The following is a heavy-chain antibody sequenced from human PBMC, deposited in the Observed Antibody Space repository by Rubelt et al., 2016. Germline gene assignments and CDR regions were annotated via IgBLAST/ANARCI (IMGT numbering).Heavy chain of an antibody. Sequence: QVQLVQSGAEVKKPGASVKVSCKASGYTFTSYGISWVRQAPGQGLEWLGWISGYNGNTNYSHQLQGRVTRTTETSTSTAYMELRSLRSDDTAVYYCARDELVGYSDGMDVWGQGTTVTVSS. J-gene: IGHJ6*02. CDR1: GYTFTSYG. V-gene: IGHV1-18*01. CDR3: ARDELVGYSDGMDV. D-gene: IGHD2-2*01. CDR2: ISGYNGNT.